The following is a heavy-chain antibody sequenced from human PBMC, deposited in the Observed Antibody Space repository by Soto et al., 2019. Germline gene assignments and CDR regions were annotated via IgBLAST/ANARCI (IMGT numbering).Heavy chain of an antibody. CDR1: GFSLSTSGVG. J-gene: IGHJ4*02. Sequence: QITLKESGPRLVKPTETRTLTCTFSGFSLSTSGVGVGWIRQPPGKALEWLALIYWDDDKRYSPALESRITITKDTSKNQVVLTMTNMDPVDTATYYCAHSWVGVEMASSFDYWGQGTLVTVSS. V-gene: IGHV2-5*02. CDR3: AHSWVGVEMASSFDY. D-gene: IGHD2-15*01. CDR2: IYWDDDK.